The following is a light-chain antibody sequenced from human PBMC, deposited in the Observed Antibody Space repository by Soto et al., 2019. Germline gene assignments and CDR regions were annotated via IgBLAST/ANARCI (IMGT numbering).Light chain of an antibody. CDR2: GAS. J-gene: IGKJ5*01. CDR3: QQYNNWPPT. CDR1: QSVSSN. Sequence: DILMTQSPATLSVSPGERATLSCRASQSVSSNLAWYQQKPGQAPRLLIYGASTRATGISARFSGSRSGTDFTLTISSLQSEDFAVYYCQQYNNWPPTFGQGTRLEIK. V-gene: IGKV3-15*01.